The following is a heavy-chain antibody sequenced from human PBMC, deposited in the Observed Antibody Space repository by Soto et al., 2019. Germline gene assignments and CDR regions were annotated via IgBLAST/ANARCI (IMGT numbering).Heavy chain of an antibody. CDR2: ISLSGSTI. J-gene: IGHJ4*02. D-gene: IGHD3-3*02. CDR3: ARESFSASPNFFDY. V-gene: IGHV3-48*03. Sequence: GGSLRLSYAASGLVYRNYEMHWVREAPGKGLEWVSYISLSGSTIYYADSVKGRFTISRDDAKNSLYLQMDSLRADDTAVYYCARESFSASPNFFDYWGQGTLVTVSS. CDR1: GLVYRNYE.